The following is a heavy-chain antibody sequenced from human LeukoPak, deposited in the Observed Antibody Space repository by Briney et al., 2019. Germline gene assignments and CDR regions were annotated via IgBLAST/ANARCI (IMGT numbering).Heavy chain of an antibody. V-gene: IGHV3-49*03. J-gene: IGHJ6*03. CDR1: GFTFGDYA. CDR3: TRDSSSWYFDYYYYMDV. CDR2: IRSKAYGGTT. D-gene: IGHD6-13*01. Sequence: GGSLRLSCTASGFTFGDYAMSWFRQAPGKGLEWVGFIRSKAYGGTTEYAASVKGRFTISRDDSKSIAYLQMNSLKTEDTAVYYCTRDSSSWYFDYYYYMDVWGKGTTVTVSS.